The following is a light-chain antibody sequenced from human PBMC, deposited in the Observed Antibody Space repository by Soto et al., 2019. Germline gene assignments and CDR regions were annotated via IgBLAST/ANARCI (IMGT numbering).Light chain of an antibody. CDR1: SSDVGGYNY. CDR2: EVT. J-gene: IGLJ3*02. Sequence: QSALTQPPSASGSPGQSVTISCTGTSSDVGGYNYVSWYQQYPGRAPKLMIYEVTKRPSGVPDRFSGSKSGNTASLTVSGLQAEDAADYYCSSYTASNNFYFVFGGGTKLTVL. V-gene: IGLV2-8*01. CDR3: SSYTASNNFYFV.